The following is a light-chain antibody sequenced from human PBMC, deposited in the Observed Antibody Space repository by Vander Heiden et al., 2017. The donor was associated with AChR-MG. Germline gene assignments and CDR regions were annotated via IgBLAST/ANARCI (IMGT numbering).Light chain of an antibody. CDR3: CSYAGSYTYV. J-gene: IGLJ1*01. V-gene: IGLV2-11*01. CDR1: DGDVGKYNY. Sequence: QYALTQPRSVSGSPGPSVTISCTGSDGDVGKYNYVSWYQHHPAKAPKLIIFDVSKRPSGVPDRFSGSKSGNTASLTISGLLAEDEADYHCCSYAGSYTYVFGSGTKVTVL. CDR2: DVS.